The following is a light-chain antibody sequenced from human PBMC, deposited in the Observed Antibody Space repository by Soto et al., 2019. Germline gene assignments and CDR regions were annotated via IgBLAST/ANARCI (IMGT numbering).Light chain of an antibody. CDR3: WKYCSAPPYT. V-gene: IGKV3-20*01. J-gene: IGKJ2*01. CDR2: GAT. CDR1: QSVSSSY. Sequence: EIVLTQSPGTLSLSPGERATLSCRASQSVSSSYLAWYQQKPGQAPRLLIYGATSRSTGIPDRFSGSGSGTDFTLTISRLEPEDFAVYYRWKYCSAPPYTFGQGTKLEIK.